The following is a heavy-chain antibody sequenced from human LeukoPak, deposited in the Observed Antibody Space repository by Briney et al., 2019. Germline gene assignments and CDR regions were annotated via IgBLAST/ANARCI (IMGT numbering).Heavy chain of an antibody. V-gene: IGHV4-30-2*01. D-gene: IGHD6-19*01. J-gene: IGHJ4*02. CDR1: GGSISSGGYY. CDR2: IYHSGST. CDR3: AGERGEEYSSGWYKGNYLDN. Sequence: SETLSLTCAVSGGSISSGGYYWSWIRQPPGKGLEWIGYIYHSGSTYYNPSLKSRVTISVDRSKNQFSLKLSSVTAADTAVYYCAGERGEEYSSGWYKGNYLDNWGQGIRVTVSS.